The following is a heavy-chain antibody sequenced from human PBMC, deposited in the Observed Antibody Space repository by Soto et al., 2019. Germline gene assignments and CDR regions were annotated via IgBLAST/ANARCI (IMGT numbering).Heavy chain of an antibody. CDR3: SISNSYGRGDF. J-gene: IGHJ4*02. CDR2: IIPVFGTT. Sequence: QVQLVQSGTEVKKPGSSVRVSCKASGGTINSYTISWVRQAPGQGLEWMGGIIPVFGTTDYAQKFQGRVTITADQSTGTAYLDLFSLRYEDTAIYYCSISNSYGRGDFWGQGTLVTVSS. CDR1: GGTINSYT. D-gene: IGHD4-17*01. V-gene: IGHV1-69*01.